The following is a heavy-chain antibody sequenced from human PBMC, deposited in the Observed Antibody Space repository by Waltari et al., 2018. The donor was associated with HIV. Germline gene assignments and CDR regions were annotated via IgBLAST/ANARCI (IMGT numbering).Heavy chain of an antibody. D-gene: IGHD3-9*01. J-gene: IGHJ6*02. V-gene: IGHV1-2*02. Sequence: QVQLVQSGAEVKKPGASVTVSCKESGYTLTGYYMNCGRQAPGQGLEWMGWINPYSGVTKYAQKFQGRVTMTRDTSISTACMELSRLRSDDTAVYYCAVEEYYDTLTGPSRGMDVWGQGTTVTVSS. CDR2: INPYSGVT. CDR1: GYTLTGYY. CDR3: AVEEYYDTLTGPSRGMDV.